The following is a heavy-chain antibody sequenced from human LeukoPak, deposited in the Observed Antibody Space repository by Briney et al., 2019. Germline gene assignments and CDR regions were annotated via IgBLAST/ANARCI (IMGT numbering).Heavy chain of an antibody. CDR1: GFTFSNYT. D-gene: IGHD6-25*01. CDR3: ARMSLISSGYDVAVFTH. V-gene: IGHV3-21*01. Sequence: GGSLRLSCEASGFTFSNYTMNWVRQAPERGLEWVSSISSRGTHMYYADSFKGRFTISRDNAKNSLYLQMSSLRVEDTAIYYCARMSLISSGYDVAVFTHWGQGALVTVSS. CDR2: ISSRGTHM. J-gene: IGHJ4*02.